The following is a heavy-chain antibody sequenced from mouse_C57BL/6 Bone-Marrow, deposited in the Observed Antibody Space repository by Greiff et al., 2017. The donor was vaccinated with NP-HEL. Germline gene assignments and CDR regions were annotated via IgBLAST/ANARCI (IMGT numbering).Heavy chain of an antibody. Sequence: VQLQQSGPELVKPGASVKISCKASGYAFSSSWMNWVKQRPGKGLEWIGRIYPGDGDTNYNGKFKGKATLTADKSSSTAYMQLSSLTSEDSAVYFCARGGSSRAWFAYWGQGTLVTVSA. V-gene: IGHV1-82*01. D-gene: IGHD1-1*01. CDR1: GYAFSSSW. J-gene: IGHJ3*01. CDR2: IYPGDGDT. CDR3: ARGGSSRAWFAY.